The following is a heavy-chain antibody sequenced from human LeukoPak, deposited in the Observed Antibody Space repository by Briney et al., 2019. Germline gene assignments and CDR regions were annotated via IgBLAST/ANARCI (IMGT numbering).Heavy chain of an antibody. CDR3: ARDSSGLNWFDP. V-gene: IGHV4-59*01. D-gene: IGHD6-19*01. CDR1: GGSISSYY. Sequence: SETLSLTCTVRGGSISSYYWRWIRQPPGKGLEGRGDIYYSGTTNYNPSLKSRVTISVDTSKNQFSLKLSSVTAADTAVYYCARDSSGLNWFDPWGQGTLVTVSS. J-gene: IGHJ5*02. CDR2: IYYSGTT.